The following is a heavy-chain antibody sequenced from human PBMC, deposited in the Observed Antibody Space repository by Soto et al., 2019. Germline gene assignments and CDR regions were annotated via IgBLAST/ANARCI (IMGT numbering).Heavy chain of an antibody. CDR3: TRRYFYDSSGYYMDDY. CDR1: GFTFSGSA. Sequence: EVQLVESGGGLVQPGGSLKLSCVASGFTFSGSAMHWVRQASGKGLQWVGRIRSKANSYATSYDASVKGRFTISRDDSKNTANLQMNSLKTEDTAMYYCTRRYFYDSSGYYMDDYWGQGTLVTVSS. J-gene: IGHJ4*02. CDR2: IRSKANSYAT. V-gene: IGHV3-73*02. D-gene: IGHD3-22*01.